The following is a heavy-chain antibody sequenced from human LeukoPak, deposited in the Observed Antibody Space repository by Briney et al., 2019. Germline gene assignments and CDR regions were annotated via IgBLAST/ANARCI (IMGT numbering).Heavy chain of an antibody. D-gene: IGHD2-21*02. J-gene: IGHJ4*02. Sequence: GGSLRLSCVGSGFMFDTYSMNWVRQAPGKGLEWVSSISSRSGYIYYADSVKGRFTISRDNANNSVYLQMNRLKAEDTAVYYCARVRWGDFSPQRDYWGQGTLITVSS. CDR3: ARVRWGDFSPQRDY. CDR2: ISSRSGYI. CDR1: GFMFDTYS. V-gene: IGHV3-21*01.